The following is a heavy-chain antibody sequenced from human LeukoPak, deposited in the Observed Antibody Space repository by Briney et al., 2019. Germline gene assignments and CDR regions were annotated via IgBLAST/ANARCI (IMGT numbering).Heavy chain of an antibody. CDR1: GFTFSSYA. J-gene: IGHJ5*02. D-gene: IGHD3-10*01. CDR3: AKDQSKVRSPGKNWFDP. V-gene: IGHV3-23*01. Sequence: PGGSLRLSCAASGFTFSSYAMSWVRQAPGKGLEWVSAISGSGGSTYYADSVKGRFTISRDDSKNTLYLQMNSLRAEDTAVYYCAKDQSKVRSPGKNWFDPWGQGSLVTVGS. CDR2: ISGSGGST.